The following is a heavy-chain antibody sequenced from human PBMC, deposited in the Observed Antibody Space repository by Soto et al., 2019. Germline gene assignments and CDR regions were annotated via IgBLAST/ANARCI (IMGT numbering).Heavy chain of an antibody. J-gene: IGHJ4*02. CDR1: GFTFSSYG. Sequence: QVQLVESGGSVVQPGRSLRLSCAASGFTFSSYGMHWVRQAPGKGLEWVAVISYDGSNKYYADSVKGRFTISRDNSKNTLYLQMNSLRAEDTAVYYCAKGRWELLRRPYYFDYWGQGTLVTVSS. CDR3: AKGRWELLRRPYYFDY. D-gene: IGHD1-26*01. V-gene: IGHV3-30*18. CDR2: ISYDGSNK.